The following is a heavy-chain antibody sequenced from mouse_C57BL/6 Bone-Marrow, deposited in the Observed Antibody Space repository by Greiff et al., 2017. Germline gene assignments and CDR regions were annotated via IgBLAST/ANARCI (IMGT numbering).Heavy chain of an antibody. CDR3: ARGYDYGYAMDY. CDR2: INPNYGTT. D-gene: IGHD2-4*01. CDR1: GYSFTDYN. Sequence: VQLQQSGPELVKPGASVKISCKASGYSFTDYNMNWVKQSNGKSLEWIGVINPNYGTTSYNQKFKGKAPLTVDKSSSAAYMQLNSLTSEDSAVYYCARGYDYGYAMDYWGQGTSVTVSS. V-gene: IGHV1-39*01. J-gene: IGHJ4*01.